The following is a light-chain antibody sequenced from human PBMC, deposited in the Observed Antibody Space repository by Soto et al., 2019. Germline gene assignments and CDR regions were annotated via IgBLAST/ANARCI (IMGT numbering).Light chain of an antibody. CDR1: SSDVGSYNY. V-gene: IGLV2-14*01. CDR2: DVS. CDR3: SSYTTTSTYV. J-gene: IGLJ1*01. Sequence: QSALTQPASVSVSPGQAFTISCTGTSSDVGSYNYVSWYQQHPGKAPKVMIYDVSNRPSGVSYRFSGSKSGNTASLTISGLQAEDEADYYCSSYTTTSTYVFGTGTKVTVL.